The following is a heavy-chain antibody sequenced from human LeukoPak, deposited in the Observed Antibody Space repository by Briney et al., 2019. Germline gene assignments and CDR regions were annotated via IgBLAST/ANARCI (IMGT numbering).Heavy chain of an antibody. D-gene: IGHD2-2*01. J-gene: IGHJ5*02. CDR1: GGSFSGYY. CDR2: INHSGST. Sequence: SETLSLTCAVYGGSFSGYYWSWIRQPPGKGLEWIGEINHSGSTNYNPSLKSRVTISVDSSKNQFSLTLTSMIAADTAIYYCARGQVPAARGYNWFDPWGQGTLVTVSS. CDR3: ARGQVPAARGYNWFDP. V-gene: IGHV4-34*01.